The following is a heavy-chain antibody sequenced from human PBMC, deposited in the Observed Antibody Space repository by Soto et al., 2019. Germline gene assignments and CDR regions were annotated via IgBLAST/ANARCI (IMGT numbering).Heavy chain of an antibody. CDR3: ASGRVAGAPGITGTTIGFMDV. V-gene: IGHV1-46*03. CDR1: GYTFTSYY. D-gene: IGHD1-7*01. J-gene: IGHJ6*04. CDR2: INPGGGST. Sequence: QVQLVQSGAEVKKPGASVKVSCKASGYTFTSYYMHWVRQAPGQGLEWMGIINPGGGSTSYAQKFQGRVTMTRDTSTSTVYMELSSLRSEDTAVYYCASGRVAGAPGITGTTIGFMDVWGKGTTVTVSS.